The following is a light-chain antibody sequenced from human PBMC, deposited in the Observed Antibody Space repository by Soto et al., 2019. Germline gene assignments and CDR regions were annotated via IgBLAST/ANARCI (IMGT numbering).Light chain of an antibody. Sequence: QSVLTQPASVSGSPGQSITISCTGTSSDVGNYDLVSWYQQHPGKAPRLMIYEDTKRPSGVTYRFSGSKSGNTASLAISGLQAEDEADYYCCSYAGSSTYVFGTGTNVTVL. CDR1: SSDVGNYDL. J-gene: IGLJ1*01. CDR2: EDT. V-gene: IGLV2-23*01. CDR3: CSYAGSSTYV.